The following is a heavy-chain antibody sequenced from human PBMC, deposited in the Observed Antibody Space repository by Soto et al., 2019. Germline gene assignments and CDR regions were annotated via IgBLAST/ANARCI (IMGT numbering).Heavy chain of an antibody. V-gene: IGHV3-74*01. CDR3: ARVTPLQSNWYFYL. J-gene: IGHJ2*01. CDR1: GFTFSNYW. D-gene: IGHD4-4*01. CDR2: INSDGTDT. Sequence: EVQLVESGGGLVQPGGSLRLSCAASGFTFSNYWMYWVRQGPGKGLVWLSRINSDGTDTTYADSVKGRFTISRDNVKNTVFLQLNSLRAEDTSVYYCARVTPLQSNWYFYLWGRGTLVTVSS.